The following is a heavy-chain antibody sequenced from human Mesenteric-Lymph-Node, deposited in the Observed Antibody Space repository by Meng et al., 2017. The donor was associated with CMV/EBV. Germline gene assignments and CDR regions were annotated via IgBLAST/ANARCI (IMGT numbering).Heavy chain of an antibody. CDR3: AKGGPLGSYFDY. CDR2: ITSKMAGETI. V-gene: IGHV3-15*01. CDR1: GFTFSGAW. J-gene: IGHJ4*02. Sequence: GESLKISCAASGFTFSGAWMTWVRQPPGKGLEWVGRITSKMAGETIDYTAPVKGRFTISRDDSKNTLYLQMNSLKTEDTAVYYCAKGGPLGSYFDYWGQGALVTVSS. D-gene: IGHD1-26*01.